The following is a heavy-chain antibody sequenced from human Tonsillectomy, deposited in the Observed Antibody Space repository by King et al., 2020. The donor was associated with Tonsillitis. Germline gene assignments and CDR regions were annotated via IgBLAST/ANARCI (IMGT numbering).Heavy chain of an antibody. CDR3: ARQRVWSGWYVWFDP. CDR1: GGSISSSSYY. J-gene: IGHJ5*02. V-gene: IGHV4-39*01. Sequence: LQLQESGPGLVKPSETLSLTCTVSGGSISSSSYYWGWIRQPPGKGLEWIGRIYYSGSTYYNPSLKSRGTISVDTSKNQFSLKLSSVTAADTAVYYCARQRVWSGWYVWFDPWGQGTLVTVSS. D-gene: IGHD6-19*01. CDR2: IYYSGST.